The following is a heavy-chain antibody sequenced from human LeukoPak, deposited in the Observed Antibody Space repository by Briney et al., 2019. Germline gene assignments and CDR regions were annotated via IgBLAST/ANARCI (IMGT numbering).Heavy chain of an antibody. Sequence: GGSLRLSCAASGFTFSSYSMNWVRQAPGKGLEWVSSISSSSSCIYYADSVKGRFTISRDNAKNSLYLQMNSLRAEDTAVYYCARTMVRGVIVDYWGQGTLVTVSS. V-gene: IGHV3-21*01. J-gene: IGHJ4*02. D-gene: IGHD3-10*01. CDR3: ARTMVRGVIVDY. CDR1: GFTFSSYS. CDR2: ISSSSSCI.